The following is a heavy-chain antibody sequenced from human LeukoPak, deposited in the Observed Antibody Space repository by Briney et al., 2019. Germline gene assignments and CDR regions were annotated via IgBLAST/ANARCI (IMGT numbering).Heavy chain of an antibody. Sequence: SGGSLRLSCAASGFTFSSYSMNWVRQAPGKGLEWVSSIRGNGGGPFYADSVKGRFTISRDNSENMLFLQMNSLRADDAAVYYCAKDQIGVLPDAFDVWGQGAMVSVSS. V-gene: IGHV3-23*01. CDR3: AKDQIGVLPDAFDV. CDR2: IRGNGGGP. J-gene: IGHJ3*01. CDR1: GFTFSSYS. D-gene: IGHD3-10*01.